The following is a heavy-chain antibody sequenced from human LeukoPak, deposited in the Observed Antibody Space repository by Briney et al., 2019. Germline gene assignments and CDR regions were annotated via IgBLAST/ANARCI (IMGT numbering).Heavy chain of an antibody. CDR3: AKRGVVIRVILVGFHKEAYYFDS. V-gene: IGHV3-23*01. Sequence: GGSLRLSCVASGFSFSTYAMSWVRQAPGKGLEWVAGISGSGGGTNYADSVRGRFTISRDNSKNTLYLQMNSLGAEDTAVYFCAKRGVVIRVILVGFHKEAYYFDSWGQGALVTVSS. J-gene: IGHJ4*02. CDR2: ISGSGGGT. D-gene: IGHD3-22*01. CDR1: GFSFSTYA.